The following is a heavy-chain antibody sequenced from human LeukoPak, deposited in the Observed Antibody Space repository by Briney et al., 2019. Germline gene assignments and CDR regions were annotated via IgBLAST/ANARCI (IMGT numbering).Heavy chain of an antibody. CDR1: GFTFSTYN. CDR3: ARAYSHPRSAKFFDY. J-gene: IGHJ4*02. V-gene: IGHV3-48*02. Sequence: GGSLRLSCAASGFTFSTYNMNWVRQAPGKGLEWVSCISSSGGTIYSADSVKGRFTISRDNAKNSLFLQMNSLRDEDTAVYFCARAYSHPRSAKFFDYWGQGTLVTVSS. CDR2: ISSSGGTI. D-gene: IGHD2-21*01.